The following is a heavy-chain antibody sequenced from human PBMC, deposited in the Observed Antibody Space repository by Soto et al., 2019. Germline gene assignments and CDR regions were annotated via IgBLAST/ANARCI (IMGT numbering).Heavy chain of an antibody. V-gene: IGHV4-59*08. CDR2: IYNIGST. J-gene: IGHJ5*01. CDR1: GGSISGYY. Sequence: PSETLCLTCTVSGGSISGYYWSWLRQPPGKGLEWIGYIYNIGSTNYNPSLRSRVTMSMDTSNNQVSLQLNSVTPDDTAVYYCARLIGNSWLDSWGQGTLVTVSS. CDR3: ARLIGNSWLDS.